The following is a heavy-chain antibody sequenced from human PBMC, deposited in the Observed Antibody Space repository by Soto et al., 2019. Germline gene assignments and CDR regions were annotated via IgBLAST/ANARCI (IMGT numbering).Heavy chain of an antibody. CDR3: AKDLTLFFYYDSRVYYHAGAFAI. Sequence: PGGSLRLSCAASGFTFSSYTMNWVRQAPGKGLEWVSYISSSSSTISYADSVKGRFTISRDNSKNTLYLQMNSLRAEDTAVYYCAKDLTLFFYYDSRVYYHAGAFAIWGQGKMVTVSS. J-gene: IGHJ3*02. CDR2: ISSSSSTI. V-gene: IGHV3-48*01. D-gene: IGHD3-22*01. CDR1: GFTFSSYT.